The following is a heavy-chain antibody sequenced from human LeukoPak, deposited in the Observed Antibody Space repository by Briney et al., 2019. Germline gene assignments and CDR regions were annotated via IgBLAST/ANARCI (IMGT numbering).Heavy chain of an antibody. CDR1: GFTFSSYW. V-gene: IGHV3-7*01. J-gene: IGHJ4*02. CDR2: IKQDGSEK. CDR3: ARDKVVGPSNFDY. Sequence: PGGSLRLSCAASGFTFSSYWMSWVRQAPGKGVEWVANIKQDGSEKYYVDSVKGRFTISRDNAKNSLYLQMNSLRAEDTAVYYCARDKVVGPSNFDYWGQGTLVTVSS. D-gene: IGHD1-26*01.